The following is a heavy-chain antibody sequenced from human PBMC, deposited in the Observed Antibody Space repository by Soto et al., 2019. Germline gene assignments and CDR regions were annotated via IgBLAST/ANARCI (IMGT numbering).Heavy chain of an antibody. J-gene: IGHJ6*03. CDR1: GFTFDDYA. CDR2: ISWNSGSI. V-gene: IGHV3-9*01. CDR3: AKSALAAAGRDYYYYMDV. Sequence: GGSLRLSCAASGFTFDDYAMHWVRQAPGKGLEWVSGISWNSGSIGYADSVKGRFTISRDNAKNSLYLQMNSLRAEDTALYYCAKSALAAAGRDYYYYMDVWGKGTTVTVSS. D-gene: IGHD6-13*01.